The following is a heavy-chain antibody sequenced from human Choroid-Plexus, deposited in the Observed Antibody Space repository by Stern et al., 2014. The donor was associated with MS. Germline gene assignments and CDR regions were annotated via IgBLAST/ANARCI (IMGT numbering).Heavy chain of an antibody. V-gene: IGHV3-30*18. CDR3: AKDRWGDGYPIFDY. CDR2: TSYVGNNQ. Sequence: VQLVESGGGVVKPGRSLRLSCAASGFNFNYYAMHWVRQAPGKGLEWEVSTSYVGNNQNSADSVKGRFTISRDNSKNTLYLQMNSLRAADTAVYYCAKDRWGDGYPIFDYWGQGTVVTVSS. J-gene: IGHJ4*02. CDR1: GFNFNYYA. D-gene: IGHD5-24*01.